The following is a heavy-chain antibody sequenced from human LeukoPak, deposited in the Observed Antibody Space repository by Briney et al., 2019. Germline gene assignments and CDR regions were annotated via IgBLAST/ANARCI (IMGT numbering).Heavy chain of an antibody. D-gene: IGHD1-26*01. J-gene: IGHJ4*02. V-gene: IGHV1-2*02. CDR3: ARAFGSYPFDY. Sequence: ASVKVSCKASGYTFTGYYMHWVPQAPGQGLEWMGWINPNSGGINFAQKFQGRVTMTRDTSISTAYMELSRLTSDDTAVYYCARAFGSYPFDYWGQGTLVTVSS. CDR1: GYTFTGYY. CDR2: INPNSGGI.